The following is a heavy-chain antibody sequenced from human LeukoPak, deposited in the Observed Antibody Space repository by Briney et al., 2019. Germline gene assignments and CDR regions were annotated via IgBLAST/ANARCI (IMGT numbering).Heavy chain of an antibody. CDR1: GFTFSSYW. CDR2: INSDGSST. J-gene: IGHJ5*02. CDR3: ARDSNYDFWSGYYDWFDP. Sequence: GGSLRLSCAASGFTFSSYWMHWVRQAPGKGLVWVSRINSDGSSTMHADSVKGRFTISRDNAKNTLYLQMNSLRAEDTAVYYCARDSNYDFWSGYYDWFDPWGQGTLVTVSS. V-gene: IGHV3-74*03. D-gene: IGHD3-3*01.